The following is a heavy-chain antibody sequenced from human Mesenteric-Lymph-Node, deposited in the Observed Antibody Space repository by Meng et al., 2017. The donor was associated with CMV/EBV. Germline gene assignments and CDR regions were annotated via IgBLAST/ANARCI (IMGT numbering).Heavy chain of an antibody. CDR2: IYYSGTT. CDR1: GDSINVYY. D-gene: IGHD6-13*01. V-gene: IGHV4-59*08. CDR3: ARLRGTGLSQLVLYY. J-gene: IGHJ4*02. Sequence: SGDSINVYYCSWVRQPPGKGLEYIGYIYYSGTTNYSPSLKSRVTISADPSKNQFSLNLTSVTAADTAVYYCARLRGTGLSQLVLYYWGQGTLVTVSS.